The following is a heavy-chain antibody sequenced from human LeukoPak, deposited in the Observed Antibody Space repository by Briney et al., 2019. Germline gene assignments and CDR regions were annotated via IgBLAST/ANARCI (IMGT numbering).Heavy chain of an antibody. Sequence: SETLSLTCAVYGGSFSGYYWSWIRQPPGKGLEWIGEINHSGSTNYNPSLKSRVTISVDTSKNQFSLKLSSVTAADTAVYYCARGELRYFDYWGQGTLVTVSS. J-gene: IGHJ4*02. V-gene: IGHV4-34*01. CDR1: GGSFSGYY. D-gene: IGHD3-9*01. CDR2: INHSGST. CDR3: ARGELRYFDY.